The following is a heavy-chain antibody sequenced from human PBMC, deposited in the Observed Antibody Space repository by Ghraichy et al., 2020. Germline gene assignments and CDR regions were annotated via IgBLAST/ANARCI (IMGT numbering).Heavy chain of an antibody. J-gene: IGHJ5*02. D-gene: IGHD6-6*01. CDR3: AKFSTWLIAGRMLGWFDP. CDR1: GFTFSKFA. Sequence: GGSLRLSCAASGFTFSKFAVSWVRQAPGKGLQWVSTISGSGGDTYYVDSVKGRFTISRDSSTNTVYLQMNSLRVEDTAVYYCAKFSTWLIAGRMLGWFDPWGQGTLVSVSS. CDR2: ISGSGGDT. V-gene: IGHV3-23*01.